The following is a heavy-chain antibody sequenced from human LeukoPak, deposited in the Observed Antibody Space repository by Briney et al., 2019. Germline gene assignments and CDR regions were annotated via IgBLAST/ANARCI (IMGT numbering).Heavy chain of an antibody. D-gene: IGHD6-13*01. V-gene: IGHV1-69*04. Sequence: ASVKVSCKASGGTFSSYAISWVRQAPGQGLEWMGRIIPILGIANYAQKFQGRVTITADKSTSTAYMELSSLRSEDTAVYYCARAGRASSRHGVRYYGMDVWGQGTTVTVSS. CDR3: ARAGRASSRHGVRYYGMDV. CDR1: GGTFSSYA. J-gene: IGHJ6*02. CDR2: IIPILGIA.